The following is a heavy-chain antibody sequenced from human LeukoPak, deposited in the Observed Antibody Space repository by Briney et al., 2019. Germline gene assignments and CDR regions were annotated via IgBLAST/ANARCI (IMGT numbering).Heavy chain of an antibody. CDR3: ARPLDYYDSSGYYPALDAFDI. V-gene: IGHV5-51*01. CDR1: GYSFTSYW. CDR2: IYPGDSDT. J-gene: IGHJ3*02. Sequence: GESLKISCKGSGYSFTSYWIGWVRQMPGKGLEWMGIIYPGDSDTRCSPSFQGQVTISADKSISTAYLQWSSLKASDTAMYYCARPLDYYDSSGYYPALDAFDIWGQGTMVTVSS. D-gene: IGHD3-22*01.